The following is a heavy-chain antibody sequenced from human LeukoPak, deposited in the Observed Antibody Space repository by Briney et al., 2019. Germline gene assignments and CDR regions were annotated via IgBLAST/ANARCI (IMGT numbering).Heavy chain of an antibody. CDR2: ISAYNGNT. J-gene: IGHJ4*02. V-gene: IGHV1-18*01. D-gene: IGHD1-26*01. Sequence: ASVTLSCKASGYTFTSYGISWVRQAPGQGLGWMGWISAYNGNTNYAQKLQGRVTMTTDTSTSTAYMELRSMRSDDTAVYYCARATIVGAMGGAYFDYWGQGTLVTVSS. CDR1: GYTFTSYG. CDR3: ARATIVGAMGGAYFDY.